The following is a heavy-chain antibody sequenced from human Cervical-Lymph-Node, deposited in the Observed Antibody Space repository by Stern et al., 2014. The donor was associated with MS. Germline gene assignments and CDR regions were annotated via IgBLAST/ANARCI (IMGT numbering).Heavy chain of an antibody. J-gene: IGHJ4*02. Sequence: VPLVESGGGVVQPGRSLRLSCAASGFTFSSYAMHWVRQAPGKGLEWVAVISYDGSNKYYADAVKGRFTISRDNSKNTLYLQMNSLRAEDTAVYYCARGAEDYYDSGGDFDYWGQGTLVTVSS. D-gene: IGHD3-22*01. CDR1: GFTFSSYA. CDR3: ARGAEDYYDSGGDFDY. V-gene: IGHV3-30*01. CDR2: ISYDGSNK.